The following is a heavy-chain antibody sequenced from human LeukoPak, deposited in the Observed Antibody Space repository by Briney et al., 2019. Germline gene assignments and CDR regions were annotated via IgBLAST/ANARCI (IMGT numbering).Heavy chain of an antibody. D-gene: IGHD3-16*01. CDR2: ISHNGGDT. J-gene: IGHJ4*02. CDR3: ARSMEPDMGTLYLGDLLDY. V-gene: IGHV3-23*01. Sequence: PGGSLRLSCAASGFTFNSYAMSWVRQAPGKGLEWVSAISHNGGDTYLADSVKGRFTISRDSSNNTLYLQMNSLRAEDTALYFCARSMEPDMGTLYLGDLLDYWGLGTLVTVSS. CDR1: GFTFNSYA.